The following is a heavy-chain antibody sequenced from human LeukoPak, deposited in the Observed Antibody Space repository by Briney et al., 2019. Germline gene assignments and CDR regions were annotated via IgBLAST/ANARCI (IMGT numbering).Heavy chain of an antibody. Sequence: SGGSLRLSCAASGFTVSSNYMSWVRQAPGKGLGWVSVIYSGGSTYYADSVKGRFTISRDNSKNTLYLQMNSLRAEDTAVYYCARGYCSGGSCYRSSFDPWGQGTLVTVSS. CDR2: IYSGGST. V-gene: IGHV3-66*01. CDR3: ARGYCSGGSCYRSSFDP. D-gene: IGHD2-15*01. CDR1: GFTVSSNY. J-gene: IGHJ5*02.